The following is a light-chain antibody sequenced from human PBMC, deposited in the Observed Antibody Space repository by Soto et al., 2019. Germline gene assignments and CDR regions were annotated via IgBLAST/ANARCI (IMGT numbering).Light chain of an antibody. Sequence: QAVVTQEPSLTVSPGGTVTLTCGSSTGAVTSGHYPYWFQQKPGQAPRTLIYDASNKHSWTPARFSGSLLGGKAALTLSGAQPEDEADYYCLVSYSGSYDFGTGTKVTVL. V-gene: IGLV7-46*01. J-gene: IGLJ1*01. CDR1: TGAVTSGHY. CDR2: DAS. CDR3: LVSYSGSYD.